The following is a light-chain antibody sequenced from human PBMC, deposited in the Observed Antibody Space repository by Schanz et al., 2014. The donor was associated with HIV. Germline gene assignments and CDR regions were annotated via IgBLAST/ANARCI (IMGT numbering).Light chain of an antibody. CDR1: QGISS. CDR3: QQANDFPPLT. Sequence: IQLTQSPSSLSASVGDRVTITCRASQGISSLAWYQQKPANPPKVLIYAASTLQSGVPSRFSGSGSGTDFTLTINSLQPEDFATYYCQQANDFPPLTFGGGTKVDIK. CDR2: AAS. V-gene: IGKV1-9*01. J-gene: IGKJ4*01.